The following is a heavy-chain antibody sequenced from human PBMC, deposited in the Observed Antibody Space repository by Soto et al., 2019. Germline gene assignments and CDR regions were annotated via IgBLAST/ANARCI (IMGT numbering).Heavy chain of an antibody. CDR3: ARGFRYYDFWSGYYRSPRFDP. J-gene: IGHJ5*02. CDR2: INPNSGGT. CDR1: GYTFTGYY. V-gene: IGHV1-2*04. Sequence: ASVKVSCKASGYTFTGYYMHWVRQAPGQGLEWMGWINPNSGGTNYAQKFQGWVTMTRDTSISTAYMELSRLRSDDTAVYYCARGFRYYDFWSGYYRSPRFDPWGQGTLVTVSS. D-gene: IGHD3-3*01.